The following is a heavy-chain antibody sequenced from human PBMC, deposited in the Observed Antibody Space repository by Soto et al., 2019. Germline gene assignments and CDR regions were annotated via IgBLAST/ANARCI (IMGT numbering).Heavy chain of an antibody. Sequence: SETLSLTCTVSGGSISSYYWSWIRQPPGKGLEWIGYIYYSGSTNYNPSLKSRVTISVDTSKNQFSLKLSSVTAADTAVYYCARRGSFFWSGYWWAFDIWGQGTMVTVSS. CDR2: IYYSGST. D-gene: IGHD3-3*01. CDR3: ARRGSFFWSGYWWAFDI. V-gene: IGHV4-59*08. J-gene: IGHJ3*02. CDR1: GGSISSYY.